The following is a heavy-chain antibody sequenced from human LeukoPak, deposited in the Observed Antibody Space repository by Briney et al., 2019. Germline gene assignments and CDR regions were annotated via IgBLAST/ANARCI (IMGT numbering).Heavy chain of an antibody. CDR2: IGKGGDT. Sequence: GSLRLSCAASGLTFGTYDMHWVRQATGEGLEWVSGIGKGGDTYYVGSVKGRFTISRENAKNSLYLQMNSLRSGDTAVYYCARGGYSGFDVWGQGTVVTVSS. D-gene: IGHD5-12*01. CDR1: GLTFGTYD. J-gene: IGHJ3*01. V-gene: IGHV3-13*04. CDR3: ARGGYSGFDV.